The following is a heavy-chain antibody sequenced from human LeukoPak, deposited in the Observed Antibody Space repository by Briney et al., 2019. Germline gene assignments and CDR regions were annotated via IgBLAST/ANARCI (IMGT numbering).Heavy chain of an antibody. CDR1: GFTVSSNY. Sequence: GGSLRLSCAASGFTVSSNYMSWVRQAPGKGLEWVSVIYSGGSTYYADSVKGRFTISRDNSKNTLYLQMNSLRAEDTAVYYCAKDLGDIVVVPAAQLDYWGQGTLVTVSS. CDR2: IYSGGST. D-gene: IGHD2-2*01. J-gene: IGHJ4*02. CDR3: AKDLGDIVVVPAAQLDY. V-gene: IGHV3-66*01.